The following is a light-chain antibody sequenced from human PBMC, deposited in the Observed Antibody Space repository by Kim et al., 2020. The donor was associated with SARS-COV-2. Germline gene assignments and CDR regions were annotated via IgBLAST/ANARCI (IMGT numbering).Light chain of an antibody. Sequence: SSELTQDPAVSVAFGQTVRITCPGDSLRRYYASWYQQKSGQAPLLVIYGKNNRPSGIPDRVSGSSSGNTASLTITGAQAEDEADYYCHSPDRSANHLFGG. CDR2: GKN. CDR3: HSPDRSANHL. V-gene: IGLV3-19*01. J-gene: IGLJ3*02. CDR1: SLRRYY.